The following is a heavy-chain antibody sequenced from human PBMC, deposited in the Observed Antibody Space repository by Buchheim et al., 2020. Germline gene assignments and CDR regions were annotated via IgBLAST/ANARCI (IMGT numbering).Heavy chain of an antibody. CDR1: GFTFSSYG. Sequence: QVQLVESGGGVVQPGRSLRLSCAASGFTFSSYGMHWVRQAPGKGLEWVAVISYDGSNKYYADSVKGRFTISRDNSKNTPYLQMNSLSAEDTAVYYCAKDSSRSRSPAYYFDYWGQGTL. CDR3: AKDSSRSRSPAYYFDY. D-gene: IGHD6-6*01. V-gene: IGHV3-30*18. CDR2: ISYDGSNK. J-gene: IGHJ4*02.